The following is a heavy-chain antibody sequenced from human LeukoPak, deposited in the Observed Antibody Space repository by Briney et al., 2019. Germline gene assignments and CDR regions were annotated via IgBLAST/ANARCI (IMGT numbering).Heavy chain of an antibody. CDR3: ATYNWNLVSAFDI. CDR1: GGSLSSHH. Sequence: PSGTLSLTCNVSGGSLSSHHWSWVRQPPGEGLEWIGYFYYRGSTTYHPSLKSRVTISVSTSKNQCSLKLSSVTAADTAVYYCATYNWNLVSAFDIWGQGTMVTVSS. J-gene: IGHJ3*02. D-gene: IGHD1-7*01. V-gene: IGHV4-59*11. CDR2: FYYRGST.